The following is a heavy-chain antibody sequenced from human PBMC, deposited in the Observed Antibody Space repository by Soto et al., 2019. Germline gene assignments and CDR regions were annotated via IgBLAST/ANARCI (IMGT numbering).Heavy chain of an antibody. V-gene: IGHV3-23*01. CDR1: GFTFSSYA. CDR2: IFVSGGST. D-gene: IGHD6-13*01. Sequence: GGSLRLSCAASGFTFSSYAMSWVRQAPGKGLEWVSAIFVSGGSTYYAYSVKGRFTISRDNSKNTLYLQMNSLRAEDTAVYYCAKALAGAFDYWGQGTLVTVS. CDR3: AKALAGAFDY. J-gene: IGHJ4*02.